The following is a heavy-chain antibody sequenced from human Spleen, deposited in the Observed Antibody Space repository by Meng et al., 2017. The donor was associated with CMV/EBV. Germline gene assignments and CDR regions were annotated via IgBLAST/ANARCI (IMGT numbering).Heavy chain of an antibody. CDR3: ARATYSDFWSGYYTGESYFDY. V-gene: IGHV3-30*02. Sequence: GGSLRLSCAASKFTFSDYGMHWVRQAPGKGLEWVAFIRYDGTNEDYADSVKGRFTISRDNSKITPYLQMKSLRAEDPAVYYCARATYSDFWSGYYTGESYFDYWGQGTLVTVSS. CDR1: KFTFSDYG. CDR2: IRYDGTNE. J-gene: IGHJ4*02. D-gene: IGHD3-3*01.